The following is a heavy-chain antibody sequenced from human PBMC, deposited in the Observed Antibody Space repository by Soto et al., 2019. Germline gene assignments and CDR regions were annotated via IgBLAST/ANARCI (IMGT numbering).Heavy chain of an antibody. CDR3: ARVPDY. V-gene: IGHV4-30-2*01. CDR1: GGSISSGGYS. J-gene: IGHJ4*02. D-gene: IGHD2-2*01. CDR2: IYYSGST. Sequence: QLQLQESGSGLVKPSQTLSLTCAVSGGSISSGGYSWSWFRQQPGKGLEWIGYIYYSGSTYYNPSPKSRVTISEYRSKNQFSLKLISVTAADTAVYYCARVPDYGGQGTLVTVSS.